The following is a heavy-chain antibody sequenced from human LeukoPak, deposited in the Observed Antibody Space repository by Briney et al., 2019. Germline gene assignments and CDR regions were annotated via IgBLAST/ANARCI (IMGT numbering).Heavy chain of an antibody. Sequence: GGSLRLSCAASGFTFSSYWMHWVRQAPGKGLVWVSRINSDGSSTSYADSVKGRFTISRDSAKNTLYLQMNSLRAEDTAVYYCARDVYYGSGSYSNDAFDIWGQGTMVTVSS. V-gene: IGHV3-74*01. J-gene: IGHJ3*02. CDR2: INSDGSST. CDR1: GFTFSSYW. CDR3: ARDVYYGSGSYSNDAFDI. D-gene: IGHD3-10*01.